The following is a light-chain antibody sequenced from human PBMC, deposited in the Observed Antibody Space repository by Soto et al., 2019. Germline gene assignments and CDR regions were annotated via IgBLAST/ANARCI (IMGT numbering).Light chain of an antibody. CDR2: DVS. CDR1: SSDVADYNY. J-gene: IGLJ1*01. CDR3: CSYSGSHTLYV. Sequence: QSVLTQPRSVSGSPGQSVTISCTGTSSDVADYNYVSWYQQHPGKAPKLMVFDVSKRPSGVPDRFSGSKSGFTASLTISGLQAEDEADYYCCSYSGSHTLYVFGTGTKLTVL. V-gene: IGLV2-11*01.